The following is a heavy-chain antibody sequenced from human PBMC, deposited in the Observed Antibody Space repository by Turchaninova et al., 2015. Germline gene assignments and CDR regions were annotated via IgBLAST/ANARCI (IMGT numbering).Heavy chain of an antibody. CDR3: AHRGRYYGSGSYYNQYYFDY. Sequence: QITLKESGPTLVKPTQTLTLPCTFSGFSPATVGVGVGWILPPPGKALEWLALIYWDYYKRYSPALKSRLTITKDTAKNQVVLTRTNMDPVDTATYYCAHRGRYYGSGSYYNQYYFDYWGQGTLVTVSS. CDR1: GFSPATVGVG. J-gene: IGHJ4*02. D-gene: IGHD3-10*01. CDR2: IYWDYYK. V-gene: IGHV2-5*02.